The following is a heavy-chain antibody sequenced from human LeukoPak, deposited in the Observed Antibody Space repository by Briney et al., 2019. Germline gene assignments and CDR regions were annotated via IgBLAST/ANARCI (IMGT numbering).Heavy chain of an antibody. CDR3: ARERVIVVGVRFFDY. CDR1: GYTFTSYA. Sequence: GASVTVSCKASGYTFTSYAIIWVRQAPGQGLEWMGWISANNGNTNYAQKLQDRVTMTTDTSTSTAYMELRSLRSDDTAVYFCARERVIVVGVRFFDYWGQGTLVTVSS. D-gene: IGHD3-22*01. V-gene: IGHV1-18*01. J-gene: IGHJ4*02. CDR2: ISANNGNT.